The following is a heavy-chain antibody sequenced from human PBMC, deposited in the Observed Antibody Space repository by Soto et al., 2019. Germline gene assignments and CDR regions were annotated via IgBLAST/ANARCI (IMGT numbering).Heavy chain of an antibody. CDR1: GGSISSSSYY. D-gene: IGHD5-18*01. J-gene: IGHJ4*01. CDR2: IYYSGST. Sequence: PSETLSLTCTVSGGSISSSSYYWGWIRQPPGKGLEWIGSIYYSGSTYYNPSLKSRVTISVDTSKNQFSLKLSSVTAADTAVYYCARPRGYSYGPIDYWGHGTLVTVSS. CDR3: ARPRGYSYGPIDY. V-gene: IGHV4-39*01.